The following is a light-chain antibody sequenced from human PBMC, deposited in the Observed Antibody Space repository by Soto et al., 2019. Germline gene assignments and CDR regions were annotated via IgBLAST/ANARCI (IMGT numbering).Light chain of an antibody. CDR2: DAS. CDR3: QQYKNWPSIT. CDR1: QSVRNN. V-gene: IGKV3-15*01. J-gene: IGKJ5*01. Sequence: EIVMTQSPATLSVSPGERATLSCRASQSVRNNLAWYQQKPGQAPRLLIYDASTRATGIPARFSGSGSGTEFTLTISSLQSEDFAVYYCQQYKNWPSITFGQGTRLEIK.